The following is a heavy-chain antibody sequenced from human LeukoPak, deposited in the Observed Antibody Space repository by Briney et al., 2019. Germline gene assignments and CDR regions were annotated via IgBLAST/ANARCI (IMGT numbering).Heavy chain of an antibody. CDR3: AREHCSGGSCPLGY. J-gene: IGHJ4*02. Sequence: PSETLSLTCTVSGGSISSYYWSWIRQPPGKGLEWIGYIYYSGSTNYNPSLKGRVTISVDTSKNQFSLKLSSVTAADTAVYYCAREHCSGGSCPLGYWGQGTLVTVSS. CDR1: GGSISSYY. CDR2: IYYSGST. V-gene: IGHV4-59*01. D-gene: IGHD2-15*01.